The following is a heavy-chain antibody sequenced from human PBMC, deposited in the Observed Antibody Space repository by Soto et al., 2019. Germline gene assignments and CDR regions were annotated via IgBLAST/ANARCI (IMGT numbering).Heavy chain of an antibody. CDR1: GYSFTTYW. D-gene: IGHD3-10*01. J-gene: IGHJ6*02. CDR2: IYPGDSDT. Sequence: GEALKISCEGSGYSFTTYWIGWVRQMPGKGLEWMGIIYPGDSDTRYSPSFQGQVTISADKSISTAYLQWSSLKASDTAMYYCARRNYYGSGSYYKSRYYYRMDVWGQGTTVTVPS. CDR3: ARRNYYGSGSYYKSRYYYRMDV. V-gene: IGHV5-51*01.